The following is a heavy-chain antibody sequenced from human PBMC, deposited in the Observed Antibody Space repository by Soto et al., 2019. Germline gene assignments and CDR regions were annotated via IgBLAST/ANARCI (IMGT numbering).Heavy chain of an antibody. V-gene: IGHV3-30*18. Sequence: QVQLVESGGGVVQPGRSLRLSCAASGFTFSSYGMHWVRQAPGKGLEWVAVISYDGSNKYYADSVKGRFTISRDNSKNTLXXQXNXXRAEDTAVYYCAKDAGRITIFGVVTRTYYYYGMDVWGQGTTVTVSS. D-gene: IGHD3-3*01. CDR3: AKDAGRITIFGVVTRTYYYYGMDV. CDR1: GFTFSSYG. J-gene: IGHJ6*02. CDR2: ISYDGSNK.